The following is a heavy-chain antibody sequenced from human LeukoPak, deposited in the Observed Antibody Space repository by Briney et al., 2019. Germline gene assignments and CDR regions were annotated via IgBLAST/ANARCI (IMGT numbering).Heavy chain of an antibody. CDR2: ISGSGGST. CDR1: GFTFSSYA. J-gene: IGHJ5*02. CDR3: AKDTLSSGWYGYNWFDP. Sequence: GGSLRLSCAASGFTFSSYAMSWVRQAPGKGLEWVSAISGSGGSTYYADSVKGRFTISRDNSKNTLYLQMNSLRAEGTAVYYCAKDTLSSGWYGYNWFDPWGQGTLVTVSS. V-gene: IGHV3-23*01. D-gene: IGHD6-19*01.